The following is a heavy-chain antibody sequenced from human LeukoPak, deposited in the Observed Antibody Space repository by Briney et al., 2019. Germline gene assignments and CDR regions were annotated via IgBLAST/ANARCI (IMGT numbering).Heavy chain of an antibody. Sequence: SGSGYSTYSADSVKGRFTISRDVSKNTLYLQMNSLRVEDTAVYYCVKVSGRGPRWHFAFWGQGTLVTVSS. CDR3: VKVSGRGPRWHFAF. CDR2: SGSGYST. J-gene: IGHJ4*02. V-gene: IGHV3-23*01. D-gene: IGHD1-26*01.